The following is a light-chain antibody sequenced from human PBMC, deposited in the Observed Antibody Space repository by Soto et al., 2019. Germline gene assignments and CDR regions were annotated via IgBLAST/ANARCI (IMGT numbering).Light chain of an antibody. V-gene: IGKV3-20*01. CDR3: QQYGSSPPT. CDR2: GAS. J-gene: IGKJ2*01. CDR1: QSVSSDS. Sequence: EIVLTQSPGTLSFSPGERATLSCRASQSVSSDSLAWYQQKPGQAPRLLIYGASSRATGIPDRFSGSGSGTGFARTVSRLGPEDFAVFYCQQYGSSPPTFGQGTKVEIK.